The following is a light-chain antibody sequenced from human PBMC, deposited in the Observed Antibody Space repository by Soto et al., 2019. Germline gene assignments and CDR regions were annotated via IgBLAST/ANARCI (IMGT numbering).Light chain of an antibody. J-gene: IGKJ5*01. CDR2: DAS. Sequence: EIVLTQSSGTLSLSPGERATLSCRASQSVSSSYLAWYQQKPGQAPRLLIYDASSRATGIPARFSGSRSGPDFTLTIGRLEPGDFAVYYCLHYGGSPLTFGQGTRLEIK. CDR1: QSVSSSY. V-gene: IGKV3-20*01. CDR3: LHYGGSPLT.